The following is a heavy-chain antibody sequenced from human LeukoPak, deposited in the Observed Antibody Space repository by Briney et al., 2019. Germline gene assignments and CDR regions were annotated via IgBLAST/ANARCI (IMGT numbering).Heavy chain of an antibody. V-gene: IGHV3-48*03. CDR2: ISGSGGSV. J-gene: IGHJ3*02. CDR3: ARDSTPGWGGGFDI. CDR1: GSTFSSFE. D-gene: IGHD6-19*01. Sequence: PGGSLRFSCAASGSTFSSFEMNWVRQAPGKGLEWVSYISGSGGSVHYADSVKGRLTISRDNAKNSLFLQMNSLRAEDTAVYYCARDSTPGWGGGFDIWGLGTMVTVSS.